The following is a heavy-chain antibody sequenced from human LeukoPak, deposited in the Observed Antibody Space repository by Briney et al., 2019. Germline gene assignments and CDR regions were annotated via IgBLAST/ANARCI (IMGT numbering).Heavy chain of an antibody. Sequence: ASVKVSCKASGGTFSSYAISWVRQAPGQGLEWMGGIIPIFGTANYAQKFQGRVTITADESTSTAYMELSSLRSEDTAVYYCARDPNDFWSHYGMDVWGQGTTVTASS. CDR2: IIPIFGTA. V-gene: IGHV1-69*13. J-gene: IGHJ6*02. CDR1: GGTFSSYA. D-gene: IGHD3-3*01. CDR3: ARDPNDFWSHYGMDV.